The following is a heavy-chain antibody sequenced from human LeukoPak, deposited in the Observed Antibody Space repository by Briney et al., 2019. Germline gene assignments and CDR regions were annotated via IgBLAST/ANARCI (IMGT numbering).Heavy chain of an antibody. J-gene: IGHJ4*02. D-gene: IGHD3-3*01. V-gene: IGHV3-23*01. CDR2: ISGSGGST. CDR1: GFTFSSYA. CDR3: AKDQEWGRFGVVRSPFDY. Sequence: GRSLRLSCAASGFTFSSYAMSWVRQAPGKGLEWVSAISGSGGSTYYADSVKGRFTISRDNSKNTLYLQMNSLRAEDTAVYYCAKDQEWGRFGVVRSPFDYWGQGTLVTVSS.